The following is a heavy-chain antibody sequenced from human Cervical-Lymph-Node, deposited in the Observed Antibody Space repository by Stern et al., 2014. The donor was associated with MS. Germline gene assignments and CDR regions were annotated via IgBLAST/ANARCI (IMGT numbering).Heavy chain of an antibody. CDR1: GFTFSSYG. Sequence: VQLVESGGGVVQPGRYLRLSCAASGFTFSSYGMHLVRQAPGKGLEWVAVISYDGSNKYYADSVKGRFTISRDNSKNTLYLQMNSLRAEDTAVYYCAKRFGYSSSWYRGGYYYYGMDVWGQGTTVTVSS. D-gene: IGHD6-13*01. CDR3: AKRFGYSSSWYRGGYYYYGMDV. CDR2: ISYDGSNK. V-gene: IGHV3-30*18. J-gene: IGHJ6*02.